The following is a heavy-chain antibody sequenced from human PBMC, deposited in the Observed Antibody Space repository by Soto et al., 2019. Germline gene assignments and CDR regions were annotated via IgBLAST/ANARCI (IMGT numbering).Heavy chain of an antibody. CDR2: ISAYNGDT. V-gene: IGHV1-18*01. CDR1: GYTFSTYA. CDR3: ARDEGIRGFDS. D-gene: IGHD3-10*01. Sequence: QGHLEQSGAEVKKPGASVRVSCKASGYTFSTYAIAWVRQAPGQGLEWMGWISAYNGDTHYAQNVQGRVTMTIDTPTRTVFMELTSLRSNDTAVYYCARDEGIRGFDSWGQGTLVTVSS. J-gene: IGHJ4*02.